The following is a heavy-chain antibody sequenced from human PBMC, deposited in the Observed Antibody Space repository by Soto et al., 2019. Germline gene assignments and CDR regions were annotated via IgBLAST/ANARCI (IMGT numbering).Heavy chain of an antibody. D-gene: IGHD1-26*01. CDR3: ARDQDGSYYYYYGMDV. CDR1: GYTFTSYA. CDR2: INAGNGNT. J-gene: IGHJ6*02. V-gene: IGHV1-3*01. Sequence: ASVNVSCKAAGYTFTSYAMHWVRQAPGQRLEWMGWINAGNGNTKYSQKFQGRVTITRDTSASTAYMELSSLRSEDTAVYYCARDQDGSYYYYYGMDVWGRGTTVTVS.